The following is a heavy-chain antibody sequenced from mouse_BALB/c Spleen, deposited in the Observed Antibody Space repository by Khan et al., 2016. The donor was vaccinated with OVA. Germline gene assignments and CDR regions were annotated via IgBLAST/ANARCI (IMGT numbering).Heavy chain of an antibody. J-gene: IGHJ3*01. CDR3: ASHLTGSFAY. D-gene: IGHD4-1*01. V-gene: IGHV5-6*01. CDR1: GFTFSSYG. CDR2: ISSGGDYT. Sequence: EVQLVESGGDLVKPGGSLKLSCAASGFTFSSYGMSWVRQTPDKRLEWVATISSGGDYTYYPDSVKGRFTISRDTAKKTLYMQMSRLKSEDTAMYYWASHLTGSFAYWGQGTLVTVSA.